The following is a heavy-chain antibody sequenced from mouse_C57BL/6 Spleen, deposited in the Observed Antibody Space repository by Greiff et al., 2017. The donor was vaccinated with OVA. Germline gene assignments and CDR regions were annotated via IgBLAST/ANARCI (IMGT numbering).Heavy chain of an antibody. CDR2: IYPGSGST. CDR3: AREGTVVAEAMDY. J-gene: IGHJ4*01. V-gene: IGHV1-55*01. CDR1: GYTFTSYW. D-gene: IGHD1-1*01. Sequence: QVQLQQPGAELVKPGASVKMSCTASGYTFTSYWITWVKQRPGQGLEWIGDIYPGSGSTNYNETFKSQATLTVDTSSSTSYMQLSSLTSEDSAVYYCAREGTVVAEAMDYWGQGTSVTVSA.